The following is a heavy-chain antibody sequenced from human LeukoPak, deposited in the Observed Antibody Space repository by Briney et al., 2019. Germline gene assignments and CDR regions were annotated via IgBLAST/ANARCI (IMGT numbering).Heavy chain of an antibody. J-gene: IGHJ4*02. D-gene: IGHD4-17*01. V-gene: IGHV4-59*08. Sequence: PSETLSLTCTVSGGFISSYYWSWIRQPPGKGLEWIGYIYYSGSTNYNPSLKSRVTISVDTSKNQFSLKLSSVTAADTAVYYCARIDDDYGDLVVGYWGQGTLVTVSS. CDR3: ARIDDDYGDLVVGY. CDR1: GGFISSYY. CDR2: IYYSGST.